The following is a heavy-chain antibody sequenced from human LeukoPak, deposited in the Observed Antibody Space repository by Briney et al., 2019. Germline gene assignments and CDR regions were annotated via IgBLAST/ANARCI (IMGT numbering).Heavy chain of an antibody. CDR2: IYYSGST. J-gene: IGHJ5*02. Sequence: PSETLSLTCTVSGGSISSYYWSWIRQPPGKGLEWIGYIYYSGSTNYNPSLKSRVTLSVDTSKNQFALKLSSVTAADTAVYYCARARNSGYYYGSWGQGTLVTVSS. D-gene: IGHD3-22*01. CDR1: GGSISSYY. CDR3: ARARNSGYYYGS. V-gene: IGHV4-59*01.